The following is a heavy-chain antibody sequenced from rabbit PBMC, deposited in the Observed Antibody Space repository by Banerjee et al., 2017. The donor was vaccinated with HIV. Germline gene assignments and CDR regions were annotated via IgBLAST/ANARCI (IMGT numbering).Heavy chain of an antibody. D-gene: IGHD4-1*01. CDR1: GFSFSSSYY. CDR3: ARGSNGWGAFNL. V-gene: IGHV1S45*01. CDR2: IVAGSSGST. J-gene: IGHJ4*01. Sequence: QEQLEESGGDLVKPEGSLTLTCTASGFSFSSSYYMCWVRQAPGKGLEWIGCIVAGSSGSTYYASWAKGRFTISKTSSTTVTLQMTSLTVADTATYFCARGSNGWGAFNLWGQGTLVTVS.